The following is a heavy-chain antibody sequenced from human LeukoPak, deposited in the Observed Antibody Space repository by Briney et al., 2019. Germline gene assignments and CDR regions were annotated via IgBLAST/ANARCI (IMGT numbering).Heavy chain of an antibody. CDR3: ARGSGSYYYYYYMDV. D-gene: IGHD1-26*01. CDR2: IHDSGST. Sequence: SETLSLTCAVSGDSISSGGYSWSWIRQTPGKGLEWIAYIHDSGSTYNNPSLKTRLSISIDTSKNQFSLKLSSVTAADTAVYYCARGSGSYYYYYYMDVWGKGTTVTVSS. CDR1: GDSISSGGYS. V-gene: IGHV4-30-4*07. J-gene: IGHJ6*03.